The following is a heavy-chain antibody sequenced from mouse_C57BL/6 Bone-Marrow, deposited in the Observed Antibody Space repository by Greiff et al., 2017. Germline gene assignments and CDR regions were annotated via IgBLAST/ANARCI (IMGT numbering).Heavy chain of an antibody. CDR1: GFTFSDYG. CDR3: ARAFYYGNYGDAMDY. D-gene: IGHD2-1*01. J-gene: IGHJ4*01. V-gene: IGHV5-17*01. CDR2: ISSGSSTI. Sequence: EVQLVESGGGLVKPGGSLKLSCAASGFTFSDYGMHWVRQAPEKGLEWVAYISSGSSTIYYADTVKGRFTISRDNAKNTLFLQMTSLRSEDTAMYYCARAFYYGNYGDAMDYWGQGTSVTVSS.